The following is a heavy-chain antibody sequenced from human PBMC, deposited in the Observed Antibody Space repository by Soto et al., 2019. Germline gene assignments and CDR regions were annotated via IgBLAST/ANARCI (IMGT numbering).Heavy chain of an antibody. CDR2: IIPIFGTA. CDR3: ARDFSRLGQHVVAAAY. J-gene: IGHJ4*02. Sequence: QVQLVQSGAEVKKPGSSVKVSCKASGGTFSSYAISWVRQAPGQGLEWMGGIIPIFGTAHYAQKFQGRVTITADESTSTAYMELSSLRSEDTAVYYCARDFSRLGQHVVAAAYWGQGTLVTVSS. D-gene: IGHD2-15*01. CDR1: GGTFSSYA. V-gene: IGHV1-69*01.